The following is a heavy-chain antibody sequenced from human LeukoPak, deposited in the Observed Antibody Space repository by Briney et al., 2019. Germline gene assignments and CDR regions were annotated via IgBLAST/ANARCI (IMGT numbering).Heavy chain of an antibody. D-gene: IGHD2-2*02. Sequence: PGGSLRPSCAASGFTFSSYAMSWVRQAPGKGLEWVSAISGSGGSTYYADSVKGRFTISKDNSKNTLYLQMNSLRAEDTAVYYCAKENCSSTSCYNNWFDPWGQGALVTVSS. V-gene: IGHV3-23*01. CDR1: GFTFSSYA. CDR2: ISGSGGST. J-gene: IGHJ5*02. CDR3: AKENCSSTSCYNNWFDP.